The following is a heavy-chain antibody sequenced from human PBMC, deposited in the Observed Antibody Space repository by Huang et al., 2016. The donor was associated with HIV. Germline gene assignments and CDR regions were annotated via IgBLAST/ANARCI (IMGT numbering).Heavy chain of an antibody. CDR3: ARLTGYSTFDI. V-gene: IGHV4-61*09. CDR2: IYTSGTT. CDR1: GGSISSGNYY. Sequence: QVQLQESGPGLVKPSQILSLTCSVSGGSISSGNYYWSWIRQPAGKGLEWIGHIYTSGTTIYNSSLKRRVTISVATSKNQFSPKLSSVTAADTAVYYCARLTGYSTFDIWGQGTVVTVSS. D-gene: IGHD3-9*01. J-gene: IGHJ3*02.